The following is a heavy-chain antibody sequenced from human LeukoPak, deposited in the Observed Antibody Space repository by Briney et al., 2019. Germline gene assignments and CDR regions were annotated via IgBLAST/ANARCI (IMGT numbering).Heavy chain of an antibody. J-gene: IGHJ3*02. CDR3: AREGVYCSSTSCRASGAFDI. D-gene: IGHD2-2*01. CDR2: ITPIFGTA. Sequence: GASVKVSCKASGGTFSSYAISWVRQAPGQGLEWMGGITPIFGTANYAQRFQGRVTITADESTSTAYMELSSLRSEDTAVYYCAREGVYCSSTSCRASGAFDIWGQGTMVTVSS. CDR1: GGTFSSYA. V-gene: IGHV1-69*01.